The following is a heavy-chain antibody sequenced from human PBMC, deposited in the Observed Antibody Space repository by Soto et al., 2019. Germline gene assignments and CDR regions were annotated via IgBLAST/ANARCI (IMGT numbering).Heavy chain of an antibody. Sequence: XGLLRSTCVVFGASFRTYGSTWSRQPPVKGLEWIGYIYYSGSTNYNPSLRSRVTISGDTAKKQCCLKLSSVTAADTAVYFCARYYRHALDLWGQGTMLT. J-gene: IGHJ3*01. D-gene: IGHD3-10*01. V-gene: IGHV4-59*01. CDR1: GASFRTYG. CDR2: IYYSGST. CDR3: ARYYRHALDL.